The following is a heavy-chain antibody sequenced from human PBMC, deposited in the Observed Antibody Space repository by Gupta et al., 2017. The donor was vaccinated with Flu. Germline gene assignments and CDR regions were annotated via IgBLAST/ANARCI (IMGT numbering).Heavy chain of an antibody. Sequence: EVQVVESGRALVKPGGCLRLSCAASGLTFNGYTLNCMRQAPGKGLEWVSSNSHSSSYIVDADSVKGRFTISRGNAKRSLFLQMISLRVDDTAVYYCLPIGGDSRLVDSWGQGSLVIVYS. J-gene: IGHJ4*02. CDR2: NSHSSSYI. D-gene: IGHD4-23*01. V-gene: IGHV3-21*01. CDR3: LPIGGDSRLVDS. CDR1: GLTFNGYT.